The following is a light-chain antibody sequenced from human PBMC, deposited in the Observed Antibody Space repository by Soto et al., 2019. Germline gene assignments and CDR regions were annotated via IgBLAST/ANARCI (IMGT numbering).Light chain of an antibody. CDR1: QSVSSSD. V-gene: IGKV3-20*01. CDR2: GAS. J-gene: IGKJ2*01. CDR3: QQYGGSPLYT. Sequence: EIVLTQSPGTLSLSPGDRATLSCRASQSVSSSDLAWYQQKPGQAPRLLIYGASTRATGIPDRFSGSGSRTDFTLTISRLEPEDFAVYYCQQYGGSPLYTFGQGTKLEIK.